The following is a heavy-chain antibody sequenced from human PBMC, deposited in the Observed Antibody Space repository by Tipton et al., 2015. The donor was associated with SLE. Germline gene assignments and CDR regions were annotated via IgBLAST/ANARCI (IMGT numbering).Heavy chain of an antibody. D-gene: IGHD2-21*02. CDR3: ARALGDCGGDCRTNWYFDL. CDR2: ISYDGSNK. V-gene: IGHV3-30-3*01. Sequence: SLRLSCAASGFTFSSYAMHWVRQAPGKGLEWVAVISYDGSNKYYADSVKGRFTISRDNSKNTLYLQMNSLRAEDTAVYYCARALGDCGGDCRTNWYFDLWGRGTLVTVSS. CDR1: GFTFSSYA. J-gene: IGHJ2*01.